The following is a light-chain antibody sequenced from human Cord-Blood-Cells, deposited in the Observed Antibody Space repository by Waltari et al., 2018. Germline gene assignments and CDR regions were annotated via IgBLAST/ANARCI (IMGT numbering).Light chain of an antibody. CDR1: RSDVGGYNY. Sequence: QSALTQPRSVSGSPGQSVTISCTGTRSDVGGYNYVPWYQQHPGKAPKLMIYDVSKRPSGVPDRFSGSKSGNTASLTISGLQAEDEADYYCCSYAGSYTFVFGTGTKVTVL. CDR3: CSYAGSYTFV. J-gene: IGLJ1*01. V-gene: IGLV2-11*02. CDR2: DVS.